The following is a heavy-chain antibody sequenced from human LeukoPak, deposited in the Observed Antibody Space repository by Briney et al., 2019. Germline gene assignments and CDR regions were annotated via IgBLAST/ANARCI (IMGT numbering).Heavy chain of an antibody. Sequence: GGSLRLSCAASGISFSNCSMNWVRQAPGKGLECVSLISSSSSFIYHGDSVKGRFTISRDNAKKSLYLQMNSLRAEDTAVYYCARAVYCSGGGCFWYFDLWGRGTLVTVSS. D-gene: IGHD2-15*01. CDR3: ARAVYCSGGGCFWYFDL. V-gene: IGHV3-21*01. CDR2: ISSSSSFI. J-gene: IGHJ2*01. CDR1: GISFSNCS.